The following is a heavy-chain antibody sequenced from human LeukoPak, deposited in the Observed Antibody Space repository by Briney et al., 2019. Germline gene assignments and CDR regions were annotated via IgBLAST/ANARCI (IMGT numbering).Heavy chain of an antibody. J-gene: IGHJ5*02. Sequence: PGRSLRLSCAASGFTFSNYGMHWVRQAPGKGLEWVAVISSDETNIRYGDSVKGRFTVSRDNAKNTLYLQMNSLRAEDTAVYYCAKDPYRVVFATGNYLDPWGQGTLVTVSS. CDR3: AKDPYRVVFATGNYLDP. V-gene: IGHV3-30*18. CDR1: GFTFSNYG. CDR2: ISSDETNI. D-gene: IGHD2-15*01.